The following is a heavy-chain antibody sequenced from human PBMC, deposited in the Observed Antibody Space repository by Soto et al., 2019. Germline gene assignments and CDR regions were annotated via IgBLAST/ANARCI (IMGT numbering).Heavy chain of an antibody. D-gene: IGHD4-17*01. V-gene: IGHV1-2*02. CDR2: INPNSGGT. Sequence: QVQLVQSGAEVKKPGASVKVSCKASGYTFTGYYMHWVRQAPGQGLEWMGWINPNSGGTNYAQKFQGRVTMTRDTSISTAYMELSRLRSDDTAVYYCARDFAHDYLPTGRFYYYYYGMDVWGQGTTVTVSS. CDR1: GYTFTGYY. CDR3: ARDFAHDYLPTGRFYYYYYGMDV. J-gene: IGHJ6*02.